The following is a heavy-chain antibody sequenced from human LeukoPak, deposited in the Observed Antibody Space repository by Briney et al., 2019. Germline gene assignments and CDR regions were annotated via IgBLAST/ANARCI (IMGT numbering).Heavy chain of an antibody. CDR3: TLYYYDSSGYPSFDF. CDR2: ISATSTTI. D-gene: IGHD3-22*01. V-gene: IGHV3-48*02. Sequence: GGSLRLSCAASGFTFSRYAMNWVRQAPGKGLEWGSYISATSTTIYYADSVKGRFTVSRDYAKNSLYLQMSSLRDEDTAVYYCTLYYYDSSGYPSFDFWGQGTLVTVSS. CDR1: GFTFSRYA. J-gene: IGHJ4*02.